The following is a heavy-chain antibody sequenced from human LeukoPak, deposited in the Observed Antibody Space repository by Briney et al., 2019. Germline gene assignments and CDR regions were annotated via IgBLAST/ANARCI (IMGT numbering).Heavy chain of an antibody. D-gene: IGHD6-19*01. J-gene: IGHJ4*02. CDR3: TRRTGSGWYWYY. CDR2: IRSKANSYAT. CDR1: GFTFSGSA. V-gene: IGHV3-73*01. Sequence: GSLRLSCAASGFTFSGSAMHWVRQASGKGLEWVGRIRSKANSYATAYAASVKGRFTISRDDSKNTAYLQMNSLKTEDTAIYYCTRRTGSGWYWYYWGQGTLVTVSS.